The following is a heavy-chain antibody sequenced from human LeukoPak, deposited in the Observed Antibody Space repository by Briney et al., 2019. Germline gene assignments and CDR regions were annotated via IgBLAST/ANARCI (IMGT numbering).Heavy chain of an antibody. CDR2: SDSDGSP. J-gene: IGHJ4*02. CDR1: GFTFSSYA. Sequence: PGGSLRLSCAASGFTFSSYAITWVREAPGKGLEWVSTSDSDGSPYYADSVKGGFTISRDNSKNTLYLQMNSLRAEDTAVYYCAKERGGTTPRFDNWGQGTLVTVSS. D-gene: IGHD1-7*01. CDR3: AKERGGTTPRFDN. V-gene: IGHV3-23*01.